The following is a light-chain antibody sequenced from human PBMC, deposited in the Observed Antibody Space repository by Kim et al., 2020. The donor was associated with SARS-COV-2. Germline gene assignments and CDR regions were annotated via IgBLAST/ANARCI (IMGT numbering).Light chain of an antibody. CDR1: QSVSSN. J-gene: IGKJ2*01. Sequence: EIVMTQSPATLSVSPGERVTLSCRASQSVSSNFAWYQQQPGQAPRLLISGASIRATGIPARFSGRGSGTEFTHSISSLQSEDVAIYYCQHYNNGPLHALGQGTKGEI. CDR2: GAS. CDR3: QHYNNGPLHA. V-gene: IGKV3D-15*01.